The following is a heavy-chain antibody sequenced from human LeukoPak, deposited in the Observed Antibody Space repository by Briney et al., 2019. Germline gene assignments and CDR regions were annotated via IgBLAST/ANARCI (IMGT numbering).Heavy chain of an antibody. V-gene: IGHV3-23*01. CDR3: AKDGRYCSSTSCYAGHGWFDP. Sequence: GGSLRLSCAASGFTFSSYAMSWVRQAPGKGQEWVSAISGSGGSTYYADSVKGRFTISRDNSKNTLYLQMNSLRAEDTAVYYCAKDGRYCSSTSCYAGHGWFDPWGQGTLVTVSS. CDR2: ISGSGGST. CDR1: GFTFSSYA. J-gene: IGHJ5*02. D-gene: IGHD2-2*01.